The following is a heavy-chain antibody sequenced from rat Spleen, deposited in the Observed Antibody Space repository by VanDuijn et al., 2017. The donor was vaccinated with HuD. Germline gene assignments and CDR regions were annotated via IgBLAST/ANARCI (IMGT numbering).Heavy chain of an antibody. D-gene: IGHD1-12*03. V-gene: IGHV5-25*01. CDR2: ITSAGGNT. Sequence: EVQLVESGGGLVQPGRSLKLSCAASGFTFSSFVMAWVRHAPKKGLEWVASITSAGGNTFYPDSVKGRFTISRDNAKSTLYLHMDSLRSEDTATYYCAKRDYDGYYPFAYWGQGTLVTVSS. CDR3: AKRDYDGYYPFAY. CDR1: GFTFSSFV. J-gene: IGHJ3*01.